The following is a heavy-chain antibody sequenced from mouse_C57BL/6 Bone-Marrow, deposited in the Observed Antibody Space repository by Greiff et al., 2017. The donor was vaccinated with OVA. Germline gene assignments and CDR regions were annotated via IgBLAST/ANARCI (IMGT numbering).Heavy chain of an antibody. V-gene: IGHV1-59*01. CDR1: GYTFTSYW. Sequence: QVQLKQPGAELVRPGTSVKLSCKASGYTFTSYWMHWVKQRPGQGLEWIGVIDPSDSYTNYNQKFKGKATLTVDTSSSTAYMQLSSLTSEDSAVYYCASRDSSGYVAWFAYWGQGTLVTVSA. J-gene: IGHJ3*01. D-gene: IGHD3-2*02. CDR2: IDPSDSYT. CDR3: ASRDSSGYVAWFAY.